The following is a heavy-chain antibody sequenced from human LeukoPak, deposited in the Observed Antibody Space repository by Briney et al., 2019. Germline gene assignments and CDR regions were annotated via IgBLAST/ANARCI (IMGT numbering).Heavy chain of an antibody. D-gene: IGHD3-22*01. J-gene: IGHJ3*02. Sequence: SETLSLTCTVSGGSISSGGYYWSWIRQPPGKGLEWIGYIYHSGSTYYNPSPKSRVTISVDRSKNQFSLKLSSVTAADTAVYYCARGNYYDSSGHRAFDIWGQGTMVTVSS. V-gene: IGHV4-30-2*01. CDR1: GGSISSGGYY. CDR2: IYHSGST. CDR3: ARGNYYDSSGHRAFDI.